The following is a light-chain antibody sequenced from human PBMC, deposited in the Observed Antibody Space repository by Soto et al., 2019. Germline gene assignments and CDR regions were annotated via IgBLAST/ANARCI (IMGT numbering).Light chain of an antibody. Sequence: EIVMTQSPATLSVSPGERATLSCRASQGVNSNLAWYQQKPGQAPRLLIYGASTRATGIPARFSGSGSETEFTLTISSLLPDDFATYFCQQYKSYFRTFGQGTRWIS. CDR1: QGVNSN. CDR2: GAS. V-gene: IGKV3-15*01. J-gene: IGKJ1*01. CDR3: QQYKSYFRT.